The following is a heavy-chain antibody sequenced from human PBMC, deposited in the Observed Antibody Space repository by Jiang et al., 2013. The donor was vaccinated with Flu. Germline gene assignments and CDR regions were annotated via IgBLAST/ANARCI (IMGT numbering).Heavy chain of an antibody. Sequence: SLRISCQGSGLQLYQLLDHLGAPDAGKGLEWMGTIDPYDSYTKYSPSFQGHVTISADRSITTAYLQWRSLKASDTAMYYCARVTDGSGNSKWFDPWGQGTLVTVSS. CDR1: GLQLYQLL. J-gene: IGHJ5*02. V-gene: IGHV5-10-1*01. D-gene: IGHD3-10*01. CDR3: ARVTDGSGNSKWFDP. CDR2: IDPYDSYT.